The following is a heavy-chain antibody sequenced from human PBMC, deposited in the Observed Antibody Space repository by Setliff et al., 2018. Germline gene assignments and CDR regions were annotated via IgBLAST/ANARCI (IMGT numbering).Heavy chain of an antibody. D-gene: IGHD1-7*01. CDR1: GITISNNF. J-gene: IGHJ4*02. CDR2: IFNDGST. CDR3: VRYNWNFPDC. Sequence: PGGSLRLSCVVSGITISNNFWSWVRQAPGKGLEWVSIIFNDGSTYYADSVKGRFTISRDISTSTLYLHMNSLRAEDTAVYYCVRYNWNFPDCWGQGTLVTVSS. V-gene: IGHV3-53*01.